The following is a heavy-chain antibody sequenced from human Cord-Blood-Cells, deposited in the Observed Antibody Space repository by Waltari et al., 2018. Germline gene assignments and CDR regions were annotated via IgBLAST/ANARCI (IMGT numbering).Heavy chain of an antibody. Sequence: QVQLQQWGAGLLKPSETLSLTCAVYGGSFSGYYWSWIRQPPGKGLEWIGEINHSGSTNYNPSLKSRVTISVDTSKNQFSLKLSSVTAADTAVYYCARGLAYYDFWSGYYYFDYWGQGTLVTVSS. CDR3: ARGLAYYDFWSGYYYFDY. V-gene: IGHV4-34*01. CDR1: GGSFSGYY. J-gene: IGHJ4*02. D-gene: IGHD3-3*01. CDR2: INHSGST.